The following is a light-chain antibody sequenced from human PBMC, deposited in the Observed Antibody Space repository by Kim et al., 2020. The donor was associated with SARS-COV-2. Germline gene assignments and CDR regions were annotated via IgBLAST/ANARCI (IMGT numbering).Light chain of an antibody. J-gene: IGLJ3*02. V-gene: IGLV1-51*01. CDR3: GTWDSSLSAWV. CDR1: SSNMGSDF. Sequence: GRKGTISCYGTSSNMGSDFVSWYQQVPGTAPRLLIYDNNKRPSGIADRFFGSKYGTSATLGIPGLQTGDEAIYYCGTWDSSLSAWVFGGGTKLTVL. CDR2: DNN.